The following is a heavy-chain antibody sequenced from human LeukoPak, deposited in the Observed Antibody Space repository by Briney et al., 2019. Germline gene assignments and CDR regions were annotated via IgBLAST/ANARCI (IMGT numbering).Heavy chain of an antibody. Sequence: GRSLRLSCVASGFTFSSHAMNWVRQAPGKGLEWVAVISYDGINKYYVDSVKGRFTISRDNSKNTLYLQMNSLRAEDTAVYYCARVGTSSLRDWFDPWGQGTLVTVSS. J-gene: IGHJ5*02. CDR2: ISYDGINK. D-gene: IGHD2-8*01. CDR1: GFTFSSHA. CDR3: ARVGTSSLRDWFDP. V-gene: IGHV3-30*04.